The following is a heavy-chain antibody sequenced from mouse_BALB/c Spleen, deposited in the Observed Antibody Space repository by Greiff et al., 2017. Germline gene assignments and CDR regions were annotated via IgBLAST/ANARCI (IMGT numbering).Heavy chain of an antibody. CDR1: GFTFSSYA. CDR3: ARGDYDGYY. J-gene: IGHJ3*01. D-gene: IGHD2-3*01. Sequence: EVKLVESGGGLVKPGGSLKLSCAASGFTFSSYAMSWVRQSPEKRLEWVAEISSGGSYTYYPDTVTGRFTISRDNAKNTLYLEMSSLRSEDTAMYYCARGDYDGYYWGQGTLVTVSA. CDR2: ISSGGSYT. V-gene: IGHV5-9-4*01.